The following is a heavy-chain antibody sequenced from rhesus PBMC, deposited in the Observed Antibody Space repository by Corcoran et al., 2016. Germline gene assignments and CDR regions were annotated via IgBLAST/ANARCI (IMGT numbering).Heavy chain of an antibody. D-gene: IGHD1-44*02. Sequence: QVTLKESGPALVKPTQPLTLTCTFSGFSIRTSGSGVGWIRPPPGKALDWLASIYLNDSKYYSTSLKSRLTISKDTSKNQVVLTMTNMDPVDTATYYCARVRYSGSYNYFDYWGQGVLVTVSS. CDR3: ARVRYSGSYNYFDY. V-gene: IGHV2-95*01. J-gene: IGHJ4*01. CDR1: GFSIRTSGSG. CDR2: IYLNDSK.